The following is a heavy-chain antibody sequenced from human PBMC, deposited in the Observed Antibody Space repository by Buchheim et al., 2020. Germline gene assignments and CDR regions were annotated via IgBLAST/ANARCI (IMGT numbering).Heavy chain of an antibody. V-gene: IGHV4-39*07. CDR3: ARDGRYSSSWYSRYWYFDL. CDR1: GGSISSSSYY. J-gene: IGHJ2*01. CDR2: IYYSGST. Sequence: QLQLQESGPGLVKPSETLSLTCTVSGGSISSSSYYWGWIRQPPGKRPEWIGSIYYSGSTYYNPSLKSRVTISVDTSKNQFSLKLSSVTAADTAVYYCARDGRYSSSWYSRYWYFDLWGRGTL. D-gene: IGHD6-13*01.